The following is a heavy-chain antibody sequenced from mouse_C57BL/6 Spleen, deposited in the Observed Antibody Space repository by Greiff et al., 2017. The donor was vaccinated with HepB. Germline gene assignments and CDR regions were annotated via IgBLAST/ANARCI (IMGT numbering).Heavy chain of an antibody. J-gene: IGHJ2*01. D-gene: IGHD2-5*01. CDR2: IDPSDSYT. CDR1: GYTFTSYW. CDR3: ASYYSNYVVY. Sequence: QVQLQQPGAELVKPGASVKLSCKASGYTFTSYWMQWVKQRPGQGLEWIGAIDPSDSYTNYNQKFKGKATLTVDTSSSTAYMQLSSLTSEDSAVYYGASYYSNYVVYWGQGTTLTVSS. V-gene: IGHV1-50*01.